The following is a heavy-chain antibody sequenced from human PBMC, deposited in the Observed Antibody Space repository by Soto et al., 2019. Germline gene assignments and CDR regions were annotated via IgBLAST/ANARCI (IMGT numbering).Heavy chain of an antibody. J-gene: IGHJ6*02. CDR1: GFTFSGYY. Sequence: QVQLVESGGGLVKPGGSLRLSCAASGFTFSGYYMSWIRQAPGKGLEWISYISSSGYTQYYADSVKGRFTISRDNAKNSLSLQMDSLRVEDTAVYYCAREGEPGASTYYYGLDVWGQGTTVTVSS. D-gene: IGHD7-27*01. CDR2: ISSSGYTQ. V-gene: IGHV3-11*01. CDR3: AREGEPGASTYYYGLDV.